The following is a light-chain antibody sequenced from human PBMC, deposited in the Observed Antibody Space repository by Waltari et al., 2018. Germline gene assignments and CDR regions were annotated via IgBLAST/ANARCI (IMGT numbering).Light chain of an antibody. CDR1: QSVSSN. CDR2: GAS. V-gene: IGKV3-15*01. Sequence: EIVMTQSPATLSVSPGERAPLSCRASQSVSSNLAWYQQKPCQAPRLLIYGASTRATGIPARFSGSGSGTEFTLTISSMQSEDFAVYYCQQYNNWPYTFGQGTKLEIK. J-gene: IGKJ2*01. CDR3: QQYNNWPYT.